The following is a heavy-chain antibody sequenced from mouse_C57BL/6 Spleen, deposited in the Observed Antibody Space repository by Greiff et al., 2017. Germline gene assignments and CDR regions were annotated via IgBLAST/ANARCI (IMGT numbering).Heavy chain of an antibody. Sequence: DVKLVESGGGLVKPGGSLKLSCAASGFTFSSYAMSWVRQTPEKRLEWVATISDGGSYTYYPDNVKGRFTISRDNAKNNLYLQRSHLKSEDTAMYYCAREDDGYAMDYWGQGTSVTVSS. V-gene: IGHV5-4*01. CDR3: AREDDGYAMDY. J-gene: IGHJ4*01. D-gene: IGHD2-12*01. CDR2: ISDGGSYT. CDR1: GFTFSSYA.